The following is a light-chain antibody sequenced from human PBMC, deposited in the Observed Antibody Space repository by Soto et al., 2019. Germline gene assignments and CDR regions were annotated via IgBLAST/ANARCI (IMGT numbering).Light chain of an antibody. CDR1: QSVFYSVKNRNY. CDR2: WAF. J-gene: IGKJ1*01. V-gene: IGKV4-1*01. CDR3: QQYFRVPLT. Sequence: DIVLTQSQDSLPVSMGEKATITCKSSQSVFYSVKNRNYLAWYQQPPGQPPRLLILWAFSRESGVPDRFTGGRSRTDITLTINRLQAEDVAVSYSQQYFRVPLTFGQGPKDEI.